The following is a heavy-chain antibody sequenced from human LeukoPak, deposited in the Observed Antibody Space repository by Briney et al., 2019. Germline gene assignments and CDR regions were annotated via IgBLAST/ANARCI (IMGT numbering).Heavy chain of an antibody. CDR1: GFTFSSYA. CDR3: AKDIVARIVGVGNS. V-gene: IGHV3-23*01. Sequence: GGSLRLSCAASGFTFSSYAMSWVRQAPGKGLEWVSAISGSGGSTYYADSVKGRFTISRDNAKSSLYLQMNSLRAEDTALYYCAKDIVARIVGVGNSWGQGTLVTVSS. CDR2: ISGSGGST. J-gene: IGHJ5*02. D-gene: IGHD1-26*01.